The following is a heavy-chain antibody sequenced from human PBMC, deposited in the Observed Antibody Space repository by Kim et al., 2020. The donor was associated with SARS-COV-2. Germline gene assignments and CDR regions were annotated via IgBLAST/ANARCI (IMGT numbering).Heavy chain of an antibody. CDR1: GGSISSYY. D-gene: IGHD6-13*01. J-gene: IGHJ5*02. V-gene: IGHV4-59*08. Sequence: SETLSLTCTVSGGSISSYYWSWIRQPPGKGLEWIGYIYYSGSTNYNPSLKSRVTISVDTSKNQFSLKLSSVTAADTAVYYCARHFPHSSSWFGGFDPWG. CDR2: IYYSGST. CDR3: ARHFPHSSSWFGGFDP.